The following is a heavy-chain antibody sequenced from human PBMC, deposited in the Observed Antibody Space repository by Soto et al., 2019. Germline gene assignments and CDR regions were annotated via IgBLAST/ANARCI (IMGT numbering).Heavy chain of an antibody. Sequence: PSETLSLTCTVSGGSISSYYWSWIRQPPGKGLEWIGYIYYSGSTNYNPSLKSRVTISVDTSKNQFSLKLSSVTAADTAVYYCARLVASGPFPAFDIWGQGTMVTVSS. D-gene: IGHD2-15*01. CDR2: IYYSGST. CDR3: ARLVASGPFPAFDI. CDR1: GGSISSYY. J-gene: IGHJ3*02. V-gene: IGHV4-59*01.